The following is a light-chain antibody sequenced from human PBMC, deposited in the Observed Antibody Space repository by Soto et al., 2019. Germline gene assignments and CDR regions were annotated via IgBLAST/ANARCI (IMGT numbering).Light chain of an antibody. J-gene: IGLJ3*02. CDR2: EVS. CDR1: SSDVGGYNR. Sequence: QSALTQPASVSGSPGQSITMSCTGTSSDVGGYNRVSWYQHHPGKAPTLMIYEVSKRPSGVSNRFSGSKSGNTASLTISGLQAEDEADYYCCSSVGGPIWVFGGGTQLTVL. CDR3: CSSVGGPIWV. V-gene: IGLV2-23*02.